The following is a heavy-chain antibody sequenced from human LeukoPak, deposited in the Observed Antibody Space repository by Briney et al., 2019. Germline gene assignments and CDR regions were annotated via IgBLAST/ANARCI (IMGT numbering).Heavy chain of an antibody. J-gene: IGHJ4*02. V-gene: IGHV3-73*01. CDR1: GFTFSDSA. Sequence: GGSLRLSCAASGFTFSDSAVHWARQASGKGLEWVGRIRSKANSYATAYTASVKGRFTISRDDSKDTLYLQMNSLRVEDTAVYYCAKSSYYDASGYYREYYFDSWGQGTLVTVSS. CDR3: AKSSYYDASGYYREYYFDS. CDR2: IRSKANSYAT. D-gene: IGHD3-22*01.